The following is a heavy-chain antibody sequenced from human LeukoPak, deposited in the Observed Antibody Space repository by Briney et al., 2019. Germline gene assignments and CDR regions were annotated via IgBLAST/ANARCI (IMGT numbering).Heavy chain of an antibody. V-gene: IGHV2-5*02. Sequence: ESGPTLLKPTPTLTLTCTFSGFSLSTSGVGVGWIRQPPGKALEWLTLIYWDDDKRYNPSLKSRLTVTKDVSKSQVVLTLTNVDAVDTATYYCAHRLTGYNSNWYHGYFDYWGPGTLVTVSS. D-gene: IGHD6-13*01. CDR2: IYWDDDK. CDR3: AHRLTGYNSNWYHGYFDY. CDR1: GFSLSTSGVG. J-gene: IGHJ4*02.